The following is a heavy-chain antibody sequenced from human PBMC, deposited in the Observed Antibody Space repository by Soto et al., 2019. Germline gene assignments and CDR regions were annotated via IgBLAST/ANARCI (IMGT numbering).Heavy chain of an antibody. CDR2: ISAYNGNT. CDR3: ARRGYSSGGYYYHYSVMAF. CDR1: GYTFTSYG. Sequence: GASVKVSCKASGYTFTSYGISWVRQAPGQGLEWMGWISAYNGNTKNAQKFQGRVTMTTDTSISTAYMELSSLRSEDTAVYYCARRGYSSGGYYYHYSVMAFWGKGTTVPVSP. V-gene: IGHV1-18*01. J-gene: IGHJ6*04. D-gene: IGHD6-25*01.